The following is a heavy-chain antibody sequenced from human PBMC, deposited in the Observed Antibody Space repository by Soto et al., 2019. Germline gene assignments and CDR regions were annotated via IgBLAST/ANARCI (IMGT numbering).Heavy chain of an antibody. D-gene: IGHD3-10*01. Sequence: ASVKVSCKASGGTFSSYAISWVRQAPGQGLEWMGGIIPIFGTANYAQKFQGRVTITADESTSTAYMELSSLRSEDTAVYYCARDKFGGSGSYYSDPFDYWGQGTLVTVSS. V-gene: IGHV1-69*13. CDR2: IIPIFGTA. CDR1: GGTFSSYA. J-gene: IGHJ4*02. CDR3: ARDKFGGSGSYYSDPFDY.